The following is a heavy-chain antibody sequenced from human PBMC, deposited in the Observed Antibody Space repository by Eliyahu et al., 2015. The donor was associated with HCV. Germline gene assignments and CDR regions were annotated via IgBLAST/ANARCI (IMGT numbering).Heavy chain of an antibody. D-gene: IGHD6-6*01. CDR1: GGSISSYY. CDR3: ARALKGQLVQDY. J-gene: IGHJ4*02. CDR2: IYYTGST. V-gene: IGHV4-59*01. Sequence: QVQLQESGPGLVKPSETLSLTCTVSGGSISSYYWTWIRQPPGKGLEWIGYIYYTGSTNYNPSLRSRVTISVDPSKNQFSLKLSSVTAADTAVYYCARALKGQLVQDYWGQGTLVTVSS.